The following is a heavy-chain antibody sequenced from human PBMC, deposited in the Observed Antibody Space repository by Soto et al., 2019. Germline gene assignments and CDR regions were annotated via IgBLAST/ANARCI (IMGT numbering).Heavy chain of an antibody. CDR2: IHPGESDT. Sequence: GESLKISCKSYGYSFTTYWIALVRQMPGKGLEWMGSIHPGESDTRYSPSFQGQVTISADRSITTAYLQWSSLKAPDTAIYYCARHEATYYNFYGMDVWGQGTTVTVSS. J-gene: IGHJ6*02. V-gene: IGHV5-51*01. CDR3: ARHEATYYNFYGMDV. CDR1: GYSFTTYW.